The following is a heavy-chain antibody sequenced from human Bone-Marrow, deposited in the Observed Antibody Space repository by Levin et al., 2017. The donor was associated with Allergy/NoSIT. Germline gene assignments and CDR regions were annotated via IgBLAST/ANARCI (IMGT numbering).Heavy chain of an antibody. D-gene: IGHD3-22*01. Sequence: PSETLSLTCTVSGGSISSSSYYWGWIRQPPGKGLEWIGSIYYSGSTYYNPSLKSRVTISVDTSKNQFSLKLSSVTAADTAVYYCARDLRRDSSGYDYYYYGMDVWGQGTTVTVSS. CDR3: ARDLRRDSSGYDYYYYGMDV. CDR1: GGSISSSSYY. CDR2: IYYSGST. V-gene: IGHV4-39*07. J-gene: IGHJ6*02.